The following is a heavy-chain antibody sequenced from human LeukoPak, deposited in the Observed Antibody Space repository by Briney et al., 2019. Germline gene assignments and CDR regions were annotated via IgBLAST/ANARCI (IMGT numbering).Heavy chain of an antibody. CDR1: GGSISSYY. CDR2: IYYSGST. J-gene: IGHJ4*02. D-gene: IGHD2-8*01. Sequence: PPETLSLTCTVSGGSISSYYWSWIRQPPGKGLEWIGYIYYSGSTNYNPSLKSRVTISVDTSKNQFSLKLSSVTAADTAVYYCARHTNGVWAHWGQGTLVTVSS. V-gene: IGHV4-59*01. CDR3: ARHTNGVWAH.